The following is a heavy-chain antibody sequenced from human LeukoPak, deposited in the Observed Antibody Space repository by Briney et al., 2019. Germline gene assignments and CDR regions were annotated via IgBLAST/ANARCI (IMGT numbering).Heavy chain of an antibody. Sequence: GESLKISCKGSGYSFTSYWIGWVRQMPGKGLEWMGIIYPGDSDTRYGPSFQGQVTISADKSISTAYLQWSSLKASDTAMYYCARLACSSTSCYQSQADYWGQGTLVTVSS. CDR2: IYPGDSDT. D-gene: IGHD2-2*01. CDR1: GYSFTSYW. V-gene: IGHV5-51*01. J-gene: IGHJ4*02. CDR3: ARLACSSTSCYQSQADY.